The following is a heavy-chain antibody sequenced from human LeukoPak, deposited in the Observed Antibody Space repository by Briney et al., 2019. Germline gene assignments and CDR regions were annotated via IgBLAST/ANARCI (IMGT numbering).Heavy chain of an antibody. Sequence: GRSLRLSCAASGFTFSSYGMHWVRQAPGKGLEWVAVISYDGRNKYYADSVKGRFTISRDNSKNTLYLQMNSLRAEDTAVYYCAKDRFFHDSSGFVYFQHWGQGTLVTVSS. J-gene: IGHJ1*01. CDR2: ISYDGRNK. D-gene: IGHD3-22*01. CDR3: AKDRFFHDSSGFVYFQH. CDR1: GFTFSSYG. V-gene: IGHV3-30*18.